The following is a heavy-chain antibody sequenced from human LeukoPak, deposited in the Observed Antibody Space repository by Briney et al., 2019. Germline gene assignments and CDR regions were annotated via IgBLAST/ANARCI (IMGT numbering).Heavy chain of an antibody. CDR3: ANEYSKGDV. Sequence: GGSLRLSCAVSGFTFSNYVMNWVRQAPGKGLECVSSISGSGTSTYYADSVKGRFTSSRDNSKNTLYLQMDSLRAEDTAIYYCANEYSKGDVWGQGTTVTVSS. V-gene: IGHV3-23*01. D-gene: IGHD4-11*01. J-gene: IGHJ3*01. CDR1: GFTFSNYV. CDR2: ISGSGTST.